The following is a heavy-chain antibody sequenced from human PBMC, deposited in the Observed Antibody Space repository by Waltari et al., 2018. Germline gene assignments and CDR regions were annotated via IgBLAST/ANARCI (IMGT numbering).Heavy chain of an antibody. CDR2: IHSDGGST. D-gene: IGHD2-2*01. V-gene: IGHV3-74*01. CDR3: ARGASTRGDY. CDR1: GSSFRSYW. Sequence: EVQLVESGGGLVQPGGSLRLSWAAPGSSFRSYWMHWVRQVPGKGLVWVSRIHSDGGSTSYADSVKGRFIISRANAKNTLYLQMNSLRAEDTAVYYCARGASTRGDYWGQGTLVTVSS. J-gene: IGHJ4*02.